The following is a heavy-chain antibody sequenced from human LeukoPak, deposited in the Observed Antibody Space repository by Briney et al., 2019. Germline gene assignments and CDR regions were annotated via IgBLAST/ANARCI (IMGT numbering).Heavy chain of an antibody. V-gene: IGHV3-74*01. J-gene: IGHJ5*02. CDR3: ARDGAAYDFWSGYYVTEYNWFDP. D-gene: IGHD3-3*01. Sequence: GGSLRLSCAPSGFSFSSYWMHWVRHAPGKGLVWVSRIISDGSSTSYADSVKGRFTISRDNVKNTLYLQMSSLRAKDKAVYYRARDGAAYDFWSGYYVTEYNWFDPWGQGTLVTVSS. CDR1: GFSFSSYW. CDR2: IISDGSST.